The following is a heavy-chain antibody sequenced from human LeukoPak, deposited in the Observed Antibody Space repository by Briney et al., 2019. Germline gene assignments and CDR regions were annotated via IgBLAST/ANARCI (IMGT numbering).Heavy chain of an antibody. CDR2: IKSTTDGGTT. V-gene: IGHV3-15*01. CDR3: TTDLHY. J-gene: IGHJ4*02. CDR1: GFTFSNAW. D-gene: IGHD4-11*01. Sequence: GGSLRLSCAASGFTFSNAWMSWVRQAPGKGLEWVGRIKSTTDGGTTDYAAPVKGRFTISGDDSKNTLYLQMNSLKTEDTAVYYCTTDLHYWGQGTLVTVSS.